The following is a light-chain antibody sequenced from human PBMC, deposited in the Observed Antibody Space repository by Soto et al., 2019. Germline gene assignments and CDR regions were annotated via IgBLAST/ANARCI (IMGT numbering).Light chain of an antibody. V-gene: IGKV3-20*01. CDR3: HQYGSSPQT. Sequence: ENMLKHSPATLSLSPGERAALSPRASQSVSSYLAWYQQKPGQAPRLLIYDASNRATGIPDRFTGSGSGTDFTLTISRLEPEDFAVFYCHQYGSSPQTFGQGTKVDIK. CDR1: QSVSSY. CDR2: DAS. J-gene: IGKJ1*01.